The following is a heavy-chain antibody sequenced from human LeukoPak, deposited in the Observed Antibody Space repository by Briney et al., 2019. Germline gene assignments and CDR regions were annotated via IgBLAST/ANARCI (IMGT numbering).Heavy chain of an antibody. V-gene: IGHV1-2*06. CDR2: INPNSGGT. CDR1: GYTFTGYY. CDR3: ARAIAAAGDF. J-gene: IGHJ4*02. Sequence: ASVKVSCKASGYTFTGYYMHWVRQAPGQGLEWMGRINPNSGGTNSAQKFQGRVTMTRDASINTAYMELNRLRSDDTAVYYCARAIAAAGDFWGQGTLVTVSS. D-gene: IGHD6-13*01.